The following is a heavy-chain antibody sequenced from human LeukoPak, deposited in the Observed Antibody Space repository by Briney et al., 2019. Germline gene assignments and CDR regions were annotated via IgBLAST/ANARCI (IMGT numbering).Heavy chain of an antibody. D-gene: IGHD6-13*01. CDR1: GGSISSYY. CDR3: ARLYSSSLGRVFDY. Sequence: SETLSLTCTVSGGSISSYYWSWIRQPPGKGLEWIGYIYYSGSTNYNPSLKSRVTISVDTSKNQFSLKLSSVTAADAAVYYCARLYSSSLGRVFDYWGQGTLVTVSS. CDR2: IYYSGST. V-gene: IGHV4-59*01. J-gene: IGHJ4*02.